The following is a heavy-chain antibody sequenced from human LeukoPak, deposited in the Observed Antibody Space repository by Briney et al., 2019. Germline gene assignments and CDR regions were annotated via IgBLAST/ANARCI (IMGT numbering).Heavy chain of an antibody. CDR3: ARDRRQYGDYHLAAFDI. Sequence: KTGGSLRLSCAASGFIFSSYSMNWVRQAPGKGLEWVSSISSSTIYLYYADSVKGRFTISRDNAKNSLYLQMISLRAEDAAFYYCARDRRQYGDYHLAAFDIWGQGTMVTVSS. J-gene: IGHJ3*02. V-gene: IGHV3-21*04. CDR1: GFIFSSYS. D-gene: IGHD4-17*01. CDR2: ISSSTIYL.